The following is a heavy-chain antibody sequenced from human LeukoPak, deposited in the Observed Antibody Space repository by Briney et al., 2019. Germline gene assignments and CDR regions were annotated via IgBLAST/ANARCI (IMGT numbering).Heavy chain of an antibody. D-gene: IGHD3-22*01. J-gene: IGHJ6*03. CDR2: INPNSGGT. CDR3: ARGGPAYYYDSSGYRYYYYYYMDV. V-gene: IGHV1-2*02. CDR1: GYTFTSYY. Sequence: ASVKVSCKASGYTFTSYYMHWVRQAPGQGLEWMGIINPNSGGTNYAQKFQGRVTMTRDTSISTAYMELSRLRSDDTAVYYCARGGPAYYYDSSGYRYYYYYYMDVWGKGTTVTVSS.